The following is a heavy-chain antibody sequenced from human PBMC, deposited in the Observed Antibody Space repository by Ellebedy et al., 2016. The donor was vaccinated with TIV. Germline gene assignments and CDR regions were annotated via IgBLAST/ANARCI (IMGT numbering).Heavy chain of an antibody. Sequence: GESLKISCAASGFTFSSYSMNWVRQAPGKGPEWVSYITGSGSTIYYAGSVKGRFTVSRDNAENSLYLQMDSLRAEDTAVYYCARTEKGTFYFDYWGQGTLVTVSS. CDR3: ARTEKGTFYFDY. D-gene: IGHD2/OR15-2a*01. CDR2: ITGSGSTI. CDR1: GFTFSSYS. V-gene: IGHV3-48*04. J-gene: IGHJ4*02.